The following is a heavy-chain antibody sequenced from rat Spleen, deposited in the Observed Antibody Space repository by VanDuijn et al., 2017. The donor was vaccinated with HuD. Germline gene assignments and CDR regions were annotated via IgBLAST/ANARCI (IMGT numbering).Heavy chain of an antibody. CDR1: GFSLTSNS. J-gene: IGHJ2*01. CDR2: IWGDGST. D-gene: IGHD3-4*01. Sequence: QVQLKESGPGLVQPSQTLSLTCTVSGFSLTSNSVHWVRQPPGKGLEWMGGIWGDGSTDYNSALKFRLSISRDTSKSQVFLKLNSLQTEDTAIYYWTRGNPFDYWGQGVMVTVSS. V-gene: IGHV2-1*01. CDR3: TRGNPFDY.